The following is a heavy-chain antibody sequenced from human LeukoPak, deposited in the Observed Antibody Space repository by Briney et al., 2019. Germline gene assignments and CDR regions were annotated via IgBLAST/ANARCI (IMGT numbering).Heavy chain of an antibody. J-gene: IGHJ3*02. V-gene: IGHV3-23*01. CDR1: GFTFSSYA. CDR2: ISGTGSHT. CDR3: AKTGDYYDSSDYYRHDVFEN. D-gene: IGHD3-22*01. Sequence: GGSLRLSCAASGFTFSSYALTWVRQAPGRGLEWVSGISGTGSHTYYADSVKGHFTISRDNSKNTLFLQMNSLRVEDTAIYYCAKTGDYYDSSDYYRHDVFENWGQGTMVTVSS.